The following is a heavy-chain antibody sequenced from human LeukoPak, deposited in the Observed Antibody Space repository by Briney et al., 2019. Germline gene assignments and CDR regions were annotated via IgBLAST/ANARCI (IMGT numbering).Heavy chain of an antibody. CDR2: IIPIFGTA. Sequence: ASVKVSCKASGGTFSSYAISWVRQAPGQGLEWMGGIIPIFGTANYAQKFQGRVTITADESTSTAYMELSSLRSEDTAVYYCMVAVGLRESKYYFDYWGQGTLVTVSS. D-gene: IGHD2-15*01. V-gene: IGHV1-69*13. CDR1: GGTFSSYA. CDR3: MVAVGLRESKYYFDY. J-gene: IGHJ4*02.